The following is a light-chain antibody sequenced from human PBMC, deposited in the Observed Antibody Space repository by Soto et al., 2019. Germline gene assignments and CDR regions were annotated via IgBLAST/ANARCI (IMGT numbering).Light chain of an antibody. J-gene: IGKJ5*01. Sequence: EIVLTQSPATLSLSPVERATLSCRASQSVSSYLAWYQQKPGQAPRLLIYDASNRATGIPARFSGSGSGTDFTLTISSLQSEDFAVYYCQQYNNWPPITFGQGTRLEIK. CDR2: DAS. V-gene: IGKV3-11*01. CDR3: QQYNNWPPIT. CDR1: QSVSSY.